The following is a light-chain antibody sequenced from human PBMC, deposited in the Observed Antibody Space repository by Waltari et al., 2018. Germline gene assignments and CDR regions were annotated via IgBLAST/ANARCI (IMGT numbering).Light chain of an antibody. J-gene: IGLJ3*02. V-gene: IGLV1-44*01. CDR1: SSNIVSNT. CDR2: SNN. CDR3: AAWDDSLNGLV. Sequence: QSVLTQPPSASGTPGQRVTISCSGSSSNIVSNTLTWYQQLPGTAPKLLIYSNNQRPSGVPDRFSGSKSGTSASLAISGLQSEDEADYYCAAWDDSLNGLVFGGGTKLTVL.